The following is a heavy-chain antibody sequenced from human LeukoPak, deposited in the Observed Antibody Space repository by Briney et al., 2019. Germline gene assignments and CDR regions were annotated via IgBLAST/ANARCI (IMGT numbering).Heavy chain of an antibody. CDR2: ISYDGSNR. Sequence: GRSLRVSCAASGFTFSSYAMHWVRQAPGKGLEWVAVISYDGSNRYYADSVKGRFTISRDNSKNTLYLQMNSLRAEDTAVYYCARDLSDYGDYTFAEYFQHWGQGTLVTVSS. CDR1: GFTFSSYA. D-gene: IGHD4-17*01. CDR3: ARDLSDYGDYTFAEYFQH. V-gene: IGHV3-30*04. J-gene: IGHJ1*01.